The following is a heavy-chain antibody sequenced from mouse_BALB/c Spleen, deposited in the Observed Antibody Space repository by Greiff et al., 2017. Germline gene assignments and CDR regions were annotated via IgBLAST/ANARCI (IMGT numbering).Heavy chain of an antibody. J-gene: IGHJ4*01. CDR1: GFTFSSYA. Sequence: EVQGVESGGGLVKPGGSLKLSCAASGFTFSSYAMSWVRQTPEKRLEWVASISSGGSTYYPDSVKGRFTISRDNARNILYLQMSSLRSEDTAMYYCARGSEDYAMDYWGQGTAVTVSS. V-gene: IGHV5-6-5*01. CDR2: ISSGGST. CDR3: ARGSEDYAMDY.